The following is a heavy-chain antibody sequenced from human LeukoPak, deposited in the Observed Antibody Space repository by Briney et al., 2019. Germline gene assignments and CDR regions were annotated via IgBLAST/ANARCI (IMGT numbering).Heavy chain of an antibody. V-gene: IGHV4-59*12. D-gene: IGHD2-15*01. CDR1: GGSISSYY. J-gene: IGHJ4*02. Sequence: SETLSLTCTVSGGSISSYYWSWIRQPPGKGLEWIGYIYYSGSTNYNPSLKSRVTISVDTSKNQFSLKLSSVTAADTAVYYCARGRFDPRDIVVVVAATLYESSGYSYYFDYSGQGTLVTVSS. CDR2: IYYSGST. CDR3: ARGRFDPRDIVVVVAATLYESSGYSYYFDY.